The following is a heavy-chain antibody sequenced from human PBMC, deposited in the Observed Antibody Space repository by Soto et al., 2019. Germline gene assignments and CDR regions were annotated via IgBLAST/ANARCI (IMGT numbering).Heavy chain of an antibody. Sequence: EVQLLESGGALVQPGESLRLSCAASGCTFSFCAMSWVRQAPGKGLEWVSSMRGSNGDTYYADSVKGRFTISRDNSKNTLYLQMNSLRVEDTALYYCVKGHSDSYYDFDYWGQGALVTVSS. V-gene: IGHV3-23*01. D-gene: IGHD3-22*01. CDR1: GCTFSFCA. J-gene: IGHJ4*02. CDR3: VKGHSDSYYDFDY. CDR2: MRGSNGDT.